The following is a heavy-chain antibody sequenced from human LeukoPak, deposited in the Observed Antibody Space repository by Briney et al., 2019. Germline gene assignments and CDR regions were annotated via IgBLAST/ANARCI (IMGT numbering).Heavy chain of an antibody. D-gene: IGHD6-19*01. CDR2: ISSGGHDAT. Sequence: QPGGSLRLSCAASGFSFSDYAMVWVRQAPRKGLEWVSGISSGGHDATFYADSVKGRFTVSRDNSKNTLYLQMNSLRAEDTAVYYCARTIAGAGSYYGGTGFDYWGQGTLVTVSS. CDR1: GFSFSDYA. CDR3: ARTIAGAGSYYGGTGFDY. J-gene: IGHJ4*02. V-gene: IGHV3-23*01.